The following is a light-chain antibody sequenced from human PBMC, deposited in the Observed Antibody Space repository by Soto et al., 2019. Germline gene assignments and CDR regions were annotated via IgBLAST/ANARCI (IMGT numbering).Light chain of an antibody. CDR1: QPISNW. CDR3: QQANSFPIT. Sequence: DIQMTQSPSFVSASVGDRVTITCRASQPISNWLAWYQQKPGKAPKLLIYVASALPSGVPSRVSGSGSGTEFTLTISSLQPEDFATYYGQQANSFPITVGQGTRLELK. CDR2: VAS. J-gene: IGKJ5*01. V-gene: IGKV1-12*01.